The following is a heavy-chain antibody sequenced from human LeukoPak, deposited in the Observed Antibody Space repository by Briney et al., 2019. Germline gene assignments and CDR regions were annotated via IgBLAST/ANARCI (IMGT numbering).Heavy chain of an antibody. D-gene: IGHD3-10*01. Sequence: SETLSLTCAVYSGSFSGYYWSWIRQPPGKGLEWIGEINHSGSTNYNPSLKSRVTISVDTSKNQFSLKLSSVTAADTAVYYCARDYYGSGSYYNWFDPWGQGTLVTVSS. CDR1: SGSFSGYY. CDR3: ARDYYGSGSYYNWFDP. V-gene: IGHV4-34*01. CDR2: INHSGST. J-gene: IGHJ5*02.